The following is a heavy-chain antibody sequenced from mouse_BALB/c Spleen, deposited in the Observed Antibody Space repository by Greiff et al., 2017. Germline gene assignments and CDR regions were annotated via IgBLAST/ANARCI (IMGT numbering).Heavy chain of an antibody. CDR2: INPSTGYT. CDR1: GYTFTSYW. J-gene: IGHJ4*01. V-gene: IGHV1-7*01. CDR3: ARAPAEVYAMDY. Sequence: VHLEESGAELAKPGASVKMSCKASGYTFTSYWMHWVKQRPGQGLEWIGYINPSTGYTEYNQKFKGKATLTADKSSSTAYMQLSSLTSEDSAVYYCARAPAEVYAMDYWGQGTSVTVSS.